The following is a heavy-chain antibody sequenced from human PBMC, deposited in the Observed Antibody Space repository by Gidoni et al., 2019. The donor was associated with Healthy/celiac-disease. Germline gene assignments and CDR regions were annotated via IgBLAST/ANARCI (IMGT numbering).Heavy chain of an antibody. CDR1: GGPISLRSYY. J-gene: IGHJ3*02. V-gene: IGHV4-39*01. Sequence: QLQLPESGPGLVKPSETLSLTCPVSGGPISLRSYYWGWIRQPPGKGLEWIGSIYYSGSTYYNPSLKSRVTISVDTSKNQFSLKLSSVTAADTAVYYCARHESSSRSRSAFDIWGQGTMVTVSS. CDR2: IYYSGST. D-gene: IGHD6-6*01. CDR3: ARHESSSRSRSAFDI.